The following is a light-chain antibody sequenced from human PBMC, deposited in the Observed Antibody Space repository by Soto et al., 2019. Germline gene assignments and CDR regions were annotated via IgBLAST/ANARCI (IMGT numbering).Light chain of an antibody. J-gene: IGLJ1*01. CDR3: ATWDGGLSGPFV. Sequence: QSVLTQPPSASGTPGQRATISCCGSNSNIGSDIVNCYQLLPGAAPEVLINTTNQRPSGVPERFSGSKSGTSASLAISGLQSEDEANSSCATWDGGLSGPFVFGTGTKVTDL. CDR1: NSNIGSDI. V-gene: IGLV1-44*01. CDR2: TTN.